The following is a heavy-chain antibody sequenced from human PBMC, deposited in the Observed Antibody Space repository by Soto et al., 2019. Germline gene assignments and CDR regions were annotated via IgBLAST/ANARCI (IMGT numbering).Heavy chain of an antibody. CDR2: LYTVGST. D-gene: IGHD3-10*01. CDR3: ARGKYYYLFDI. Sequence: EVHLVESGGGVIQPGGSLRLSCVASGFSVSDNYMNWVRQAPGKGPEWVSILYTVGSTYYADSVKGRFTISRDTSKNTLYLQMDGLRPDDTAVYFCARGKYYYLFDIWGQGTMVTVSS. V-gene: IGHV3-53*01. J-gene: IGHJ3*02. CDR1: GFSVSDNY.